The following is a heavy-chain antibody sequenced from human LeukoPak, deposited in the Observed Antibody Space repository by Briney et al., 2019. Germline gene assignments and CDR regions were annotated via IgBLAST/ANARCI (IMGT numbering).Heavy chain of an antibody. CDR3: ARVAVATSYFDY. Sequence: GASVKVSCKASGYAFTSYGISWVRQAPGQGLEWMGWISAYNGNANYAQKLQGRVTMTTDTSTSTAYMELRSLRSDDTAVYYCARVAVATSYFDYWGQGTLVTVSS. D-gene: IGHD6-19*01. J-gene: IGHJ4*02. CDR1: GYAFTSYG. CDR2: ISAYNGNA. V-gene: IGHV1-18*01.